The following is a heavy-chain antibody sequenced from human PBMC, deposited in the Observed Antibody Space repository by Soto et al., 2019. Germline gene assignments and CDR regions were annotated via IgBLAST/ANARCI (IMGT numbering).Heavy chain of an antibody. CDR3: APHVSCSGGSCQYDAFAI. V-gene: IGHV3-23*01. J-gene: IGHJ3*02. CDR1: GFTVSSHA. D-gene: IGHD2-15*01. Sequence: EVQVLESGGGLVQPGGSLRLSCEGSGFTVSSHAMTWIRQAPGKGPEWVSTITADGGTYYADSVKGRFAMSRDTSXXTXDFQMNSLGAEDTAAYYCAPHVSCSGGSCQYDAFAIRGQGTMVTVSS. CDR2: ITADGGT.